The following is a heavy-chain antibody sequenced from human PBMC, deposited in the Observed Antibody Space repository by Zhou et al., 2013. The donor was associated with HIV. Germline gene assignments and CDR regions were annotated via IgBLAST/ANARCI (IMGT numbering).Heavy chain of an antibody. CDR1: GGSFNSYP. Sequence: QVQLVQSGAEVKKPGSSVKVSCKASGGSFNSYPISWVRQAPGQGFEWMGRITPLVGITQYAQKFQARVTFTADKSTNTAYMELSSLRSDDTALYYCATYCGTRTCSDYWGQGTLVTVSS. V-gene: IGHV1-69*04. J-gene: IGHJ4*02. CDR2: ITPLVGIT. CDR3: ATYCGTRTCSDY. D-gene: IGHD2-21*01.